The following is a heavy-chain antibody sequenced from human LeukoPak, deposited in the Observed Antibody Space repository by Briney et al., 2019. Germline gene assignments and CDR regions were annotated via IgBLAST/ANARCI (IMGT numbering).Heavy chain of an antibody. J-gene: IGHJ4*02. CDR1: GYTVTGYY. D-gene: IGHD3-22*01. V-gene: IGHV1-18*04. CDR3: TTRRWLWEGFDH. CDR2: INVKNGNT. Sequence: ASVKVSCKASGYTVTGYYMHWVRQAPGQGLEWMGQINVKNGNTTYAQKFQRRVTVPTDTPTSTMYMDLRSLRYDDTAVYYCTTRRWLWEGFDHWGQGTLVSV.